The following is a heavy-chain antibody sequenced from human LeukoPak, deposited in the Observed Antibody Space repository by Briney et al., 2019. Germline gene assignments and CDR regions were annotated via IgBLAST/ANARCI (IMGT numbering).Heavy chain of an antibody. D-gene: IGHD6-13*01. J-gene: IGHJ5*02. CDR1: GFTVSSNY. V-gene: IGHV3-11*01. Sequence: PGGSLRLSCAASGFTVSSNYMTWVRQAPGKGLEWVSYISSSGSTIYYADSVKGRFTISRDNAKNSLYLQMNSLRAEDTAVYYCARVGVYSSSFWFDPWGQGTLVTVSS. CDR2: ISSSGSTI. CDR3: ARVGVYSSSFWFDP.